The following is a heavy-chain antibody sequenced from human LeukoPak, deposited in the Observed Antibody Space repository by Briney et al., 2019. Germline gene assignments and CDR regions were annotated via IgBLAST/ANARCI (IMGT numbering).Heavy chain of an antibody. CDR1: GGTFSSYA. D-gene: IGHD3-10*01. Sequence: SVKVSCKASGGTFSSYAISWVRQAPGQGLEWMGGIIPILGTANYAQKFQGRVTITADESTSTAYMELSSLRSEDTAVYYCARGSRFGEPFDPWGQGTLVTVSS. CDR3: ARGSRFGEPFDP. V-gene: IGHV1-69*13. J-gene: IGHJ5*02. CDR2: IIPILGTA.